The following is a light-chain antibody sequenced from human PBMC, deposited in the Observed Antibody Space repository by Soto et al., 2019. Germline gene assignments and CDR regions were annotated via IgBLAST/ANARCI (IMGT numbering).Light chain of an antibody. CDR3: QQYNNWPLT. J-gene: IGKJ4*01. V-gene: IGKV3-15*01. Sequence: EIVMTQSPATLSVSPGERATLSCRASHRVSSYLAWYQQKPGQAPRLLILATSTRATGIPARFSGSGSGTEFTLTISSLQSEDFAVYYCQQYNNWPLTFGGGTKVDIK. CDR2: ATS. CDR1: HRVSSY.